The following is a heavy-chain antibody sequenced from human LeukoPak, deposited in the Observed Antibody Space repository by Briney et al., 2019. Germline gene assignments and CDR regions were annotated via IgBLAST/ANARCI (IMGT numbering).Heavy chain of an antibody. CDR2: VFYSGST. CDR3: ASGGLVSRYLDH. CDR1: GGSISSSTW. J-gene: IGHJ4*02. Sequence: SETLSLTCAVSGGSISSSTWWTWVRQPPGKGLKWIGEVFYSGSTNSNPSLKSRLTMSVDESKHEFSLKLTSVTVADTAVYYCASGGLVSRYLDHWGQGTLVTVSP. D-gene: IGHD3-9*01. V-gene: IGHV4-4*02.